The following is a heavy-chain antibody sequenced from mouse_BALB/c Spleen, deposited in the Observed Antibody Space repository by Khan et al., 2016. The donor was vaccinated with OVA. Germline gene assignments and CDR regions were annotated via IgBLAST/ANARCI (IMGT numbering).Heavy chain of an antibody. V-gene: IGHV5-6*01. CDR2: VSTGGTYT. Sequence: EVELVESGGDLVKPGGSLKLSCVASGFTFSTYGMSWVRQAPDKRLEWVATVSTGGTYTYYPDSVKGRFTISRDNAKNTLYLQMSGLRSEDTAIVFCTRLAYYYDSEGFAYWGQGTLVTVS. CDR1: GFTFSTYG. D-gene: IGHD1-1*01. CDR3: TRLAYYYDSEGFAY. J-gene: IGHJ3*01.